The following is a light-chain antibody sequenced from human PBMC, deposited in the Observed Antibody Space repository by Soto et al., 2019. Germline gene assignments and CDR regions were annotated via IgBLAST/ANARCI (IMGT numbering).Light chain of an antibody. V-gene: IGKV4-1*01. CDR2: WAS. Sequence: DIVLTQSPDSLAVSLGERATINCKSSQSVLYSSNNKNYLAWYQQKPGQPPKLLIYWASTRESGVPDRFSGSGSGTEFTLTISSLQADDVAVYYCQQYYSTLPTFGQGTKVEIK. J-gene: IGKJ1*01. CDR3: QQYYSTLPT. CDR1: QSVLYSSNNKNY.